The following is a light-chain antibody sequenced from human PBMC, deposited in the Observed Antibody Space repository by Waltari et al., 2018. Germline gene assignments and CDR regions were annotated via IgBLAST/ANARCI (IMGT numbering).Light chain of an antibody. Sequence: DLVLTQYPHSRALALGARALTNRNSRQRVLYSVNNKDCLAGYHQKPGQPPKLLIYWASTRESGVADRFSGSGSGADFTLTISSVQAEDVAVHYCQQYYSVLPYAFGPGTKVEIK. J-gene: IGKJ3*01. V-gene: IGKV4-1*01. CDR3: QQYYSVLPYA. CDR1: QRVLYSVNNKDC. CDR2: WAS.